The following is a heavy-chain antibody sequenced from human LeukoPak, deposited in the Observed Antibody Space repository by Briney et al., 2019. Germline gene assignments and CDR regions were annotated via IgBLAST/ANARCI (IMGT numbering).Heavy chain of an antibody. D-gene: IGHD2-15*01. CDR2: ISYDGSNK. J-gene: IGHJ4*02. CDR1: GFTFSSYA. V-gene: IGHV3-30*04. Sequence: SGGSLRLSCAASGFTFSSYAMHWVRQAPGKGLEWVAVISYDGSNKYYADPVKGRFTISRDNSKNTLYLQMNSLRAEDTAVYYSAREGCSGGSCYFSYWGQGTLVTVSS. CDR3: AREGCSGGSCYFSY.